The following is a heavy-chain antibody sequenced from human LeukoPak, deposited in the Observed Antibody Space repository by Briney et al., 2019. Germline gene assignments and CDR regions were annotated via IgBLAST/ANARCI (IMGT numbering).Heavy chain of an antibody. CDR2: INPNSGGT. J-gene: IGHJ5*02. V-gene: IGHV1-2*02. D-gene: IGHD2-15*01. Sequence: ASVKVSCKASGYTFTGYYMHWVRQAPGQGLEWMGWINPNSGGTNYAQKFQGRVTMTRDTSISTAYMELSGLRSDDTAVYYCARSKEDCCGSFDPWGQGTLVTVSS. CDR1: GYTFTGYY. CDR3: ARSKEDCCGSFDP.